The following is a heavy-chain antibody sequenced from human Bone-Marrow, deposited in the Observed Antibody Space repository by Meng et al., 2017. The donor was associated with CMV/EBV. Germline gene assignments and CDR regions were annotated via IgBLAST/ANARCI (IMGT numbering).Heavy chain of an antibody. CDR3: VMAPTSGWYYFDY. D-gene: IGHD6-13*01. J-gene: IGHJ4*02. CDR1: GYTSNGYY. V-gene: IGHV1-2*02. CDR2: INPTSGDT. Sequence: ASVXVSXKXXGYTSNGYYIHWVRQAPGQGLEWMAWINPTSGDTTYAQNFQGRGTLSRDLSISTAYMDLSRLRSEDTAVYFCVMAPTSGWYYFDYWAQGTRVTVSS.